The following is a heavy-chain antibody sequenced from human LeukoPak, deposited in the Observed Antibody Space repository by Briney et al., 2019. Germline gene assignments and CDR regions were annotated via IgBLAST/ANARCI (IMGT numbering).Heavy chain of an antibody. J-gene: IGHJ4*02. D-gene: IGHD3-22*01. CDR1: GASFSTNY. Sequence: SETLSLTCAVYGASFSTNYWIWIRQPPGKGLEWIGEINHSGTITYKPSLRSRLTISADASENHFSLKLTSVTAADTAVYYCASSGYYYGHFDYWGQGILVTVSS. CDR3: ASSGYYYGHFDY. V-gene: IGHV4-34*01. CDR2: INHSGTI.